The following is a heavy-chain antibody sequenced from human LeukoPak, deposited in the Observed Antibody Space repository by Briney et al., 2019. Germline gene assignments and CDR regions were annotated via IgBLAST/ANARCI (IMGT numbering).Heavy chain of an antibody. D-gene: IGHD6-19*01. CDR1: GFTFSSYE. V-gene: IGHV3-48*03. CDR2: ISSSGSTI. Sequence: PGGSLRLSCAASGFTFSSYEMNWVRQAPGKGLEWVSYISSSGSTIYYADSVKGRFTISRDNSKNTLYLQMNSLRAEDTAVYYCARRTAVASADRAFDIWGQGTMVTVSS. CDR3: ARRTAVASADRAFDI. J-gene: IGHJ3*02.